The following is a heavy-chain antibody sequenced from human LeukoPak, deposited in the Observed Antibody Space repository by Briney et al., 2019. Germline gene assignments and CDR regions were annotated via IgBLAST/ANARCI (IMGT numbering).Heavy chain of an antibody. V-gene: IGHV3-33*01. CDR1: GFTFSSYG. Sequence: GGSLRLSCAASGFTFSSYGMHWVRQAPGKGLEWVAVVWSDGNNKYYADSVKGRCTISRDNSKNMMYLQMDSLRAEDTALYYCARVVDTHFDYWGQGTLVTVSS. CDR3: ARVVDTHFDY. CDR2: VWSDGNNK. D-gene: IGHD5-18*01. J-gene: IGHJ4*02.